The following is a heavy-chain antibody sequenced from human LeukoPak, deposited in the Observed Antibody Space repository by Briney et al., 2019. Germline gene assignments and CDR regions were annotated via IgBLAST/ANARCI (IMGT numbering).Heavy chain of an antibody. D-gene: IGHD6-19*01. J-gene: IGHJ6*02. CDR2: ISSSGSTI. Sequence: GGSLRLSCAASGFTFSDYYMSWIRQAPGKGLEWVSYISSSGSTIYYADSAKGRFTISRDNAKNSLYLQMNSLRAEDTAVYYCASTLEKGIAVAGYYYYGMDVWGQGTTVTVSS. CDR3: ASTLEKGIAVAGYYYYGMDV. V-gene: IGHV3-11*01. CDR1: GFTFSDYY.